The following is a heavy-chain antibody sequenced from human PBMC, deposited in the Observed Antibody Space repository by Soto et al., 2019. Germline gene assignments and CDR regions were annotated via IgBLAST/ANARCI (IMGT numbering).Heavy chain of an antibody. J-gene: IGHJ5*02. V-gene: IGHV3-33*01. CDR3: GRTGGGDSVWWLDP. Sequence: QVRLVESGGGVVQPGRSLRLSCAASGFPFRSHGMHWARQAPGKGLEWVAVIWDDGSREYYAEPVKGRFTIFRDDSKNTVYLQMNSLRPEDTAVYHCGRTGGGDSVWWLDPWGQGTLVTVSS. CDR1: GFPFRSHG. CDR2: IWDDGSRE. D-gene: IGHD3-16*01.